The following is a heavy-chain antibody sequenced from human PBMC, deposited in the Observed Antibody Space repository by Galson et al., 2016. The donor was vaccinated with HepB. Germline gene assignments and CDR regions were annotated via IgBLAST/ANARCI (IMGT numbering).Heavy chain of an antibody. Sequence: QSGAEVKKPGESLKISCKTSGYSFSNFWIGWVRQMPGQGLEWMGVIYPSDSATRYGPSFQGHVTLSADKSTATAYLQWRSLNASDTGIYFCARPGVYGAKEEIDYWGQGTLVTVSS. CDR2: IYPSDSAT. V-gene: IGHV5-51*01. D-gene: IGHD4-17*01. J-gene: IGHJ4*02. CDR1: GYSFSNFW. CDR3: ARPGVYGAKEEIDY.